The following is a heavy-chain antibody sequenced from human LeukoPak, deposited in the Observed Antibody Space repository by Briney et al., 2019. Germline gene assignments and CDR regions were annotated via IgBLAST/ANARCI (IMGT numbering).Heavy chain of an antibody. V-gene: IGHV3-30-3*01. D-gene: IGHD6-13*01. CDR3: ARDLEQLALDY. J-gene: IGHJ4*02. Sequence: PGRSLRLSCAASGFTFSSYAMHWVRQAPGKGLEWVAVISYDGSNKYYADSVKGRFTISTDNSKNTLYLQMNTLRGEDTAVYYCARDLEQLALDYWGQGTLVTVSS. CDR2: ISYDGSNK. CDR1: GFTFSSYA.